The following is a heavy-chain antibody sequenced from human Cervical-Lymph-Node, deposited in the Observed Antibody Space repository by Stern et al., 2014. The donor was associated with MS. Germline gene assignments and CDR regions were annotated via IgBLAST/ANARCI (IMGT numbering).Heavy chain of an antibody. D-gene: IGHD1-1*01. CDR3: ARDQTSTEKGLDY. Sequence: QVQLVESGAELKKPGASVKVSCTAFGYTFTSYAIHWVRQAPGQRLEWVGWVIPGNGDTRYARNLQGRVTINRDTSANTAYMELNSLRSEDTAIYYCARDQTSTEKGLDYWGQGTLVTVSS. J-gene: IGHJ4*02. CDR1: GYTFTSYA. CDR2: VIPGNGDT. V-gene: IGHV1-3*01.